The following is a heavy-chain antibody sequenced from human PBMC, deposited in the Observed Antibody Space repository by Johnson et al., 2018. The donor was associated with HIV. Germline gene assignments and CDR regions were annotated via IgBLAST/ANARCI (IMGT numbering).Heavy chain of an antibody. J-gene: IGHJ3*02. CDR2: IGTAGDT. Sequence: VQLVESGGGLVQPGGSLRLSCAASGFTVSSNYMSWVRQAPGKGLEWVSAIGTAGDTYYPGSVKGRFTISRENAKNSLYLQMNSLRAEDTAVYYCARDFVSWGATTGGPFDIWGQGTMVTVSS. CDR1: GFTVSSNY. V-gene: IGHV3-13*01. D-gene: IGHD1-26*01. CDR3: ARDFVSWGATTGGPFDI.